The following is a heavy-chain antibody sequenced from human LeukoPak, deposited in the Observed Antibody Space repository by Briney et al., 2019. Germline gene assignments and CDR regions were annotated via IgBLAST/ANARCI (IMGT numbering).Heavy chain of an antibody. Sequence: GAPVKVSCKASGYTFTSYAMHWVRQAPGQRLEWMGWINAGNGNTKYSQKFQGRVTITADKSTSTAYMELSSLRSEDTAVYYCAREEGLRGVSSYYFDYWGQGTLVTVSS. CDR3: AREEGLRGVSSYYFDY. V-gene: IGHV1-3*01. CDR2: INAGNGNT. J-gene: IGHJ4*02. D-gene: IGHD3-10*01. CDR1: GYTFTSYA.